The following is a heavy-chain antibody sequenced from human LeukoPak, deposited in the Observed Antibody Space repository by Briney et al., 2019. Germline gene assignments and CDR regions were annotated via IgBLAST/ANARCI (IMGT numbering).Heavy chain of an antibody. V-gene: IGHV3-21*01. CDR1: GFTFSSYS. J-gene: IGHJ4*02. D-gene: IGHD3-9*01. CDR2: ISSSSSYI. Sequence: GGSLRLSCAASGFTFSSYSMNWVRQAPGKGLEWVSSISSSSSYIYYADSVKGRFTISRDNAKNSLYLQMNSLRAEDTAVYYCARAVYDILTGYYSSVYWGQGTLATVSS. CDR3: ARAVYDILTGYYSSVY.